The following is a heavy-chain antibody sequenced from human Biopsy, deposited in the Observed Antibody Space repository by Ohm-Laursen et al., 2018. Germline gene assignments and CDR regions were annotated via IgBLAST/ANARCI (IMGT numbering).Heavy chain of an antibody. J-gene: IGHJ4*02. Sequence: ASVKVSCKASGFSFTGYYIHWVRQAPGQGLEWMGWISPKRGGTNYAQKFQGNITMTKNTSMSTAYMEMTRRRSDDTAVYYCALQSVAQMKNFDYWGQGTLVTVSS. CDR2: ISPKRGGT. V-gene: IGHV1-2*02. CDR3: ALQSVAQMKNFDY. CDR1: GFSFTGYY. D-gene: IGHD6-19*01.